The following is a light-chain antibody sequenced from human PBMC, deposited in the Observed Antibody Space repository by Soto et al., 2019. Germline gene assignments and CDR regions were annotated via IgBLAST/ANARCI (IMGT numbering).Light chain of an antibody. CDR2: RVS. CDR3: MQTLQTPPWT. V-gene: IGKV2-30*01. Sequence: DVVMTQSPLSLPVTLGQPASISCRSSQSLVSSDGNTYLSWLQQRPGQSPRRLIYRVSSRDSGVPDRFSGGGSGTDFTLKISSVEAEDVGVYYCMQTLQTPPWTFGQGTKVDIK. J-gene: IGKJ1*01. CDR1: QSLVSSDGNTY.